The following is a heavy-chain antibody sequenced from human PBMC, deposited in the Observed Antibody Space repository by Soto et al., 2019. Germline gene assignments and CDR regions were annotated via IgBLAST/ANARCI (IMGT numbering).Heavy chain of an antibody. CDR3: ARGGRGLRGAFDV. CDR1: GFTFSSFA. CDR2: ISFNGLSQ. J-gene: IGHJ3*01. V-gene: IGHV3-30*03. D-gene: IGHD3-16*01. Sequence: QELLVESGGGVVQPGKSLRLSCAASGFTFSSFAMHWVRQAPGKGLEWVSVISFNGLSQFYPDSIRGRFTISRGNSKNTLYLQLDSLRPDDTAVYYCARGGRGLRGAFDVWGQGTEVSVS.